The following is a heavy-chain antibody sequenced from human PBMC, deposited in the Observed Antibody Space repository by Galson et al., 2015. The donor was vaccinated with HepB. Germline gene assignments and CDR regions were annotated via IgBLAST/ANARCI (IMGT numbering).Heavy chain of an antibody. CDR1: GLTFSSSV. CDR3: AKAQFQDSYFDY. D-gene: IGHD3/OR15-3a*01. J-gene: IGHJ4*02. Sequence: SLRLSCAASGLTFSSSVMSWVRQAPGKGLEWLSTIGVGTYYTDSVKCRFTVSRDNSKNTLYLQMNSLRAEDTDVYDCAKAQFQDSYFDYWGQGTLVTVSS. CDR2: IGVGT. V-gene: IGHV3-23*01.